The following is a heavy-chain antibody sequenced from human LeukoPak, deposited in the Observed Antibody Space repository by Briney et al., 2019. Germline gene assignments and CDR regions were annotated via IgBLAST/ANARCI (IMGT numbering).Heavy chain of an antibody. CDR2: ISGSGGST. J-gene: IGHJ3*02. CDR3: AKVSQQLVSAAFDI. CDR1: GFTFSSYA. D-gene: IGHD6-13*01. Sequence: RTGGSLRLSCAASGFTFSSYAMSWVRQAPGKGLEWVSAISGSGGSTYYADSVKGRFTISRDNSKDTLYLQMNSLSAEDKAVYYCAKVSQQLVSAAFDIWGQGTMVTVSS. V-gene: IGHV3-23*01.